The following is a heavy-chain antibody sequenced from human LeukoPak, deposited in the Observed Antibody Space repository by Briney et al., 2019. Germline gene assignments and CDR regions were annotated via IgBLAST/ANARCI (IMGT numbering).Heavy chain of an antibody. CDR3: ARGLRAAAGTVGY. J-gene: IGHJ4*02. D-gene: IGHD6-13*01. CDR1: GFTFSSYS. Sequence: GGSLRLSCAASGFTFSSYSMNWVRQAPGKGLEWVSSISSSSSYIYYADSVKGRFTISRDKAKNSLYLPMNSLRAEETDVYYCARGLRAAAGTVGYWGQGTLVTVSS. V-gene: IGHV3-21*01. CDR2: ISSSSSYI.